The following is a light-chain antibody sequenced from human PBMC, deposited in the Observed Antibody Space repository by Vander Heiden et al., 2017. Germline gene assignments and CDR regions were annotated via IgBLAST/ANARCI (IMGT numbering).Light chain of an antibody. CDR1: SIDDKR. J-gene: IGLJ2*01. CDR3: QVWDSNSDHLVV. CDR2: DDT. Sequence: SHVLTQAPSVSVAPGQTARITCGGNSIDDKRVHWYQQKPGQARVLVVYDDTDRPSGIPDRFSGSNSGNTATLTITRVEAGDEADFYCQVWDSNSDHLVVFGGGTKLTVL. V-gene: IGLV3-21*02.